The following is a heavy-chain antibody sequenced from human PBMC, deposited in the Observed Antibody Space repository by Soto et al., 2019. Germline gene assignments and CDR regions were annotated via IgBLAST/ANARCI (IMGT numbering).Heavy chain of an antibody. CDR3: ARQYSSSWYFDY. Sequence: QVQLVESGGGLVKPGGSLRLSCTASGFTFSDYYMSWIRQAPGKGLEWVSYISSSGTYTNYADSVKGRFSISRDNARSSLCLQMNSLRAEDTAVYYCARQYSSSWYFDYWGQGTLVTVSS. D-gene: IGHD6-13*01. J-gene: IGHJ4*02. CDR1: GFTFSDYY. V-gene: IGHV3-11*05. CDR2: ISSSGTYT.